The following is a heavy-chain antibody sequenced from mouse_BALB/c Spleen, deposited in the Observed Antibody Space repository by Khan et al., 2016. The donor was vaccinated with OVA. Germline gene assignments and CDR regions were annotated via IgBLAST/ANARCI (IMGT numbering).Heavy chain of an antibody. CDR1: GYAITSDYA. D-gene: IGHD2-14*01. J-gene: IGHJ4*01. V-gene: IGHV3-2*02. Sequence: EVQLQESGPGLVKPSQSLSLTCTVTGYAITSDYAWNWIRQFPGNKLEWMGYISSTGSTSYNPSLKSRISIPRAPSKNQFFLQLKSVTTEDTATYYCARCRYYRYGYALDCGGRGTSVTGAS. CDR3: ARCRYYRYGYALDC. CDR2: ISSTGST.